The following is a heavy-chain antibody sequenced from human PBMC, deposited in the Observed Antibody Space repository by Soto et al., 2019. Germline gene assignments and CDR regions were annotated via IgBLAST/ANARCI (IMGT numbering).Heavy chain of an antibody. CDR1: GYTFTGYY. V-gene: IGHV1-2*04. J-gene: IGHJ6*02. D-gene: IGHD4-17*01. CDR2: INPNSGGT. CDR3: ARGFDYGDSQIGIDYYYYGMDV. Sequence: ASVKVSCKASGYTFTGYYMHWVRQAPGQGLEWMGWINPNSGGTNYAQKFQGWVTMTRDTSISTAYMELNRLRSDDTAVYYCARGFDYGDSQIGIDYYYYGMDVWGQGTTVTVSS.